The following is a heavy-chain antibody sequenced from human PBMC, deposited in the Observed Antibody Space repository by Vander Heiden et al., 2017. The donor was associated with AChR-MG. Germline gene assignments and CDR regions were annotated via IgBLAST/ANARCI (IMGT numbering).Heavy chain of an antibody. V-gene: IGHV3-33*01. Sequence: QVQLVESGGGVVQPGRSLRLSCAPSGFTFSSYGMHWVGQAPGKGLEWVAVIWYDGSNKYYADSVKGRFTISRDNSKNTLYLQMNSLRAEDTAVYYCAREGSWGDYGLCDYWGQGTLVTVSS. D-gene: IGHD4-17*01. CDR3: AREGSWGDYGLCDY. CDR1: GFTFSSYG. J-gene: IGHJ4*02. CDR2: IWYDGSNK.